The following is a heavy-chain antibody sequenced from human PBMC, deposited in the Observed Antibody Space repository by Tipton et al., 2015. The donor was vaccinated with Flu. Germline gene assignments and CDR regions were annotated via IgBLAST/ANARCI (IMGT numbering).Heavy chain of an antibody. CDR2: IYSSGST. CDR1: GGSISNYY. D-gene: IGHD5-18*01. Sequence: TLSLTCTVSGGSISNYYWSWIRQPPGKGLEWIGYIYSSGSTNYSPSLKSRVTISVDTSKNQFSLKVSSVTAADTAVYYCARDEDTSMGTHWGQGTLVTVSS. CDR3: ARDEDTSMGTH. J-gene: IGHJ4*02. V-gene: IGHV4-4*08.